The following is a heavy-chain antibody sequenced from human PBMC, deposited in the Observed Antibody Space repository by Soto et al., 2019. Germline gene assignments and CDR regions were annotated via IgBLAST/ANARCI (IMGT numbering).Heavy chain of an antibody. D-gene: IGHD2-21*02. Sequence: PSETLSLTCTVSGGSISSSSYYWGWIRQPPGKGLEWIGSIYYSGSTYYNPSLKSRVTISVDTSKNQFSLKLSSVTAADTAVYYCARVCGGDCHNAFDIWGQGTMVTVSS. J-gene: IGHJ3*02. CDR3: ARVCGGDCHNAFDI. CDR1: GGSISSSSYY. CDR2: IYYSGST. V-gene: IGHV4-39*01.